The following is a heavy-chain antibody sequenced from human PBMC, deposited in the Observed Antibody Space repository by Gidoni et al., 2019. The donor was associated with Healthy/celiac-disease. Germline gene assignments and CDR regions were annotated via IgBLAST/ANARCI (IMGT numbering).Heavy chain of an antibody. CDR3: ARTDYYGSGSYYRYYYYYGMDV. D-gene: IGHD3-10*01. CDR1: GFPVSSNY. Sequence: EVQLVESGGGLVQPGGSLRLSCAASGFPVSSNYMSWVRQAPGQGLEWVSVIYSGGSTYYADSVKGRFTISRNNSKNTLYLQMNSLRAEDTAVYYCARTDYYGSGSYYRYYYYYGMDVWGQGTTVTVSS. CDR2: IYSGGST. J-gene: IGHJ6*02. V-gene: IGHV3-66*02.